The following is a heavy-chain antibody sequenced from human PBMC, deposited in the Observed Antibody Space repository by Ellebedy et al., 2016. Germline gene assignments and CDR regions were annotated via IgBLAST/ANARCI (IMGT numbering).Heavy chain of an antibody. CDR3: TASYCSSTSCREEAEYYYYGMDV. V-gene: IGHV3-73*01. D-gene: IGHD2-2*01. J-gene: IGHJ6*02. CDR1: GFTFSGSA. CDR2: IRSKANNYAT. Sequence: GESLKISCAASGFTFSGSAMHWVRQASGKGLEWVGRIRSKANNYATVYAASVKGRFTISRDDSKNTAYLQMNRLKTEDTAVYYCTASYCSSTSCREEAEYYYYGMDVWGQGTTVTVSS.